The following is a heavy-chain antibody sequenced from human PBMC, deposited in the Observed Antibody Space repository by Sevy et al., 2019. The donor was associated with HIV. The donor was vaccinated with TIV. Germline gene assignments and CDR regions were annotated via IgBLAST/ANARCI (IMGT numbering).Heavy chain of an antibody. V-gene: IGHV3-30-3*01. CDR1: GFTFSSYA. Sequence: GGSLRLSCAASGFTFSSYAMHWVRQAPGKGLEWVAVISYDGSNKYYADSVKDRFTISRDNSKNTLYLQMNSLRAEDTAVYYCALAWAVTTRSGYYYYGMDVWGQGTTVTVSS. D-gene: IGHD4-17*01. CDR3: ALAWAVTTRSGYYYYGMDV. J-gene: IGHJ6*02. CDR2: ISYDGSNK.